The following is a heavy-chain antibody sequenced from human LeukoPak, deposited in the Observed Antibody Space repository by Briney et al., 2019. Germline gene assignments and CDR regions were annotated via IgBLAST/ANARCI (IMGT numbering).Heavy chain of an antibody. CDR3: ANIRGYCSGGSCSDY. CDR1: GYTFTGYY. J-gene: IGHJ4*02. D-gene: IGHD2-15*01. V-gene: IGHV1-2*02. Sequence: ASVKVSCKASGYTFTGYYMRWVRQAPGQGLEWMGWINPNSGGTNYAQKFQGRVTMTRDTSISTAYMELSRLRFDDTAVYYCANIRGYCSGGSCSDYWGQGTLVTVSS. CDR2: INPNSGGT.